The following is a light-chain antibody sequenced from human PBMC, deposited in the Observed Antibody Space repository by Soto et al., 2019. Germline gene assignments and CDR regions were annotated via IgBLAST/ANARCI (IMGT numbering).Light chain of an antibody. CDR3: QQYDNYLT. Sequence: QLTQSPSTLSASVGYRVTITFRASQSVRTWLAWFQQKPGKDSKLLIYKATTLESGVPSRFSGSGSGTEFTLTISSLQSDDFATYYCQQYDNYLTFGRGTKVDNK. CDR2: KAT. J-gene: IGKJ1*01. CDR1: QSVRTW. V-gene: IGKV1-5*03.